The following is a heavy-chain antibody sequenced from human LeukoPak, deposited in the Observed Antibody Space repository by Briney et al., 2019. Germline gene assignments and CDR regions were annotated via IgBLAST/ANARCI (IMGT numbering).Heavy chain of an antibody. CDR3: ARVSAPGIAVAGGEYFQH. V-gene: IGHV3-30*03. CDR2: ISYDGSNK. J-gene: IGHJ1*01. D-gene: IGHD6-19*01. CDR1: GFTFSSYG. Sequence: GRSLRLSCAASGFTFSSYGMHWVRQDPGKGLEWVAVISYDGSNKYYADSVKGRFTISRDNSKNTLYLQMNSLRAEDTAVYYCARVSAPGIAVAGGEYFQHWGQGTLVTVSS.